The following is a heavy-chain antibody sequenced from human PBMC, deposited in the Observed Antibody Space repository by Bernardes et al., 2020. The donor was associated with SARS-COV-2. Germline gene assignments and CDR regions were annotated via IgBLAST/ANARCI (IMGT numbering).Heavy chain of an antibody. CDR3: SRVDYGGNSPSVDY. J-gene: IGHJ4*02. D-gene: IGHD4-17*01. V-gene: IGHV1-2*02. Sequence: ASVKVSCKASGYTFTGYYMHWVRQAPGQGLEWMGWLNPNSGGTYYAQKFQGRVTMTRDTAISTAYMELSRLRSDDTAVYYRSRVDYGGNSPSVDYWGQGTVVTIS. CDR2: LNPNSGGT. CDR1: GYTFTGYY.